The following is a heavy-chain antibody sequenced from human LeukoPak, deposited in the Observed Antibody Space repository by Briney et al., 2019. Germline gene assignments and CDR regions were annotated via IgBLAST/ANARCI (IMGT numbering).Heavy chain of an antibody. CDR3: AREGSSSWDGRSILDY. D-gene: IGHD6-13*01. Sequence: SETLSLTCTVSGGSISSYYWSWIRQPAGKGLEWIGRIYTSGSTNYNPSLKSRVTMSVDTSKNQFSLKLSSVTAADTAVYYCAREGSSSWDGRSILDYWGQGTLVTVSS. CDR2: IYTSGST. J-gene: IGHJ4*02. CDR1: GGSISSYY. V-gene: IGHV4-4*07.